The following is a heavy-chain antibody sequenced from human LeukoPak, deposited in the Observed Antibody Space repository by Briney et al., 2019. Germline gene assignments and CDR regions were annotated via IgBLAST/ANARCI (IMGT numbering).Heavy chain of an antibody. CDR1: GFTFSSYA. CDR3: ARGGRAFDI. V-gene: IGHV3-48*04. CDR2: ISSSGRTI. Sequence: GGSLRLPCAASGFTFSSYAMTWVRQAPGKGLEWVSYISSSGRTIYYADSVKGRFTISRDNAKNPLYLQMNSLRAEDTAVYYCARGGRAFDIWGQGTMVTVSS. J-gene: IGHJ3*02.